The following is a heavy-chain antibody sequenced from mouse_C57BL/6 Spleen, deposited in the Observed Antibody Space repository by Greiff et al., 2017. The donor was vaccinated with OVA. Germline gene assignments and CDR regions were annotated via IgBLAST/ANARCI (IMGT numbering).Heavy chain of an antibody. D-gene: IGHD1-1*01. CDR1: GFTFSSYG. Sequence: EVKLVESGGDLVKPGGSLKLSCAASGFTFSSYGMSWVRQTPDKRLEWVATISSGGSYTYYPDSVKGRFTISGDNAKKTLYLQMSSLTSEDTAMYYCARNYGNSYDDCDYWGQGTTLTVSS. CDR3: ARNYGNSYDDCDY. V-gene: IGHV5-6*01. J-gene: IGHJ2*01. CDR2: ISSGGSYT.